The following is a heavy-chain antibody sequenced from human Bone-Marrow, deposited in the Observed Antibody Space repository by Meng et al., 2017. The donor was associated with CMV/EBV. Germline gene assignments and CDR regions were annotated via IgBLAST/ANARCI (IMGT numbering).Heavy chain of an antibody. CDR3: ARGRSSSSYYYYYYGMDV. CDR2: IGTAGDT. V-gene: IGHV3-13*01. D-gene: IGHD6-6*01. Sequence: ESLKISCAASGFTFSSYDMHWVRQATGKGLEWVSAIGTAGDTYYPGSVKGRFTISRENAKNSLYLQMNSLRAGDTAVYYCARGRSSSSYYYYYYGMDVWGQGTTVTVSS. J-gene: IGHJ6*02. CDR1: GFTFSSYD.